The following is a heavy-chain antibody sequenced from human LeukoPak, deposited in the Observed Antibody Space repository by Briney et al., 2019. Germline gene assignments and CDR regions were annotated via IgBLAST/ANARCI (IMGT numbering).Heavy chain of an antibody. Sequence: GESLKISCKGSGYSFASYWIGWVRQMPGKGLEWMGIIYPDDSDTRYSPSFQGQVTISVDKSIRTAYLQWSSLKASDTAMYYCARPIDYGYYSWHYWGQGTRVSVSS. D-gene: IGHD4-17*01. CDR3: ARPIDYGYYSWHY. CDR2: IYPDDSDT. V-gene: IGHV5-51*01. J-gene: IGHJ4*02. CDR1: GYSFASYW.